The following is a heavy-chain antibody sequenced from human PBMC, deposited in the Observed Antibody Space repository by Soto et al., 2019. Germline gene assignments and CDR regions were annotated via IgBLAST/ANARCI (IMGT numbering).Heavy chain of an antibody. CDR1: GYSFTSYW. V-gene: IGHV5-10-1*01. CDR2: IDPSDSYT. D-gene: IGHD5-18*01. CDR3: ERQWGHSYGSKATDV. J-gene: IGHJ6*02. Sequence: GESLKISCKGSGYSFTSYWISWVRQMPGKGLEWMGRIDPSDSYTNYSPSFQGNVTISADKSISTAYLQWSSLKASDTAMYYCERQWGHSYGSKATDVWGQGNTVAVYS.